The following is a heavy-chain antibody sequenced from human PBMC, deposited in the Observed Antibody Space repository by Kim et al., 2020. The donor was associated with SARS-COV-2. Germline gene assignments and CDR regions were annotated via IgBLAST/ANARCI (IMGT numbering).Heavy chain of an antibody. CDR1: GGSISSYY. D-gene: IGHD6-19*01. Sequence: SETLSLTCTVSGGSISSYYWSWIRQPPGKGLEWIGYIYYSGSTNYNPSLKSRVTISVDTSKNQFSLKLSSVTAADTAVYYCARHAGTGYSSGWSLNLDYWGQGTLVTVSS. J-gene: IGHJ4*02. CDR3: ARHAGTGYSSGWSLNLDY. CDR2: IYYSGST. V-gene: IGHV4-59*08.